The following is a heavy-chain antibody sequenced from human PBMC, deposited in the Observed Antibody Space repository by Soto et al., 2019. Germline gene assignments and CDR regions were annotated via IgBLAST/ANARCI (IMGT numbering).Heavy chain of an antibody. D-gene: IGHD1-26*01. J-gene: IGHJ6*04. CDR2: ISAYNGDT. V-gene: IGHV1-18*04. Sequence: ASVKVSCKTSGYTVTSFSITWVRQAPGQGLEWMGWISAYNGDTDHAQNLQGRVTMTTDTSTSTAYMEMRSLRSDDTAVYYCARGGMTYGLDVWGKGTTVTVSS. CDR3: ARGGMTYGLDV. CDR1: GYTVTSFS.